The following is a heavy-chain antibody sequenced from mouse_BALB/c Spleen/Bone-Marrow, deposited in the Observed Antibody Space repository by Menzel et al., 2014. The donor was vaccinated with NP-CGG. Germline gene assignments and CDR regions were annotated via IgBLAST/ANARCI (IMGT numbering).Heavy chain of an antibody. V-gene: IGHV1-80*01. CDR1: GYAFSAYW. CDR2: IYPGDGDT. J-gene: IGHJ2*01. CDR3: ARSGYGSNYDY. Sequence: VHLVESGAELVRPGSSVKISCKASGYAFSAYWMIWVKQRPGQGLEWIGQIYPGDGDTNYNGKFKGKATLTADKSSSTAYMQLSSLTSEESAVYFCARSGYGSNYDYWGQGTTLTVSS. D-gene: IGHD1-1*01.